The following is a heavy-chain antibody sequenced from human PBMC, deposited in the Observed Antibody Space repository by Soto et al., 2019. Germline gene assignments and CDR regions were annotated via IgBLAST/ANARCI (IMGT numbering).Heavy chain of an antibody. J-gene: IGHJ3*02. CDR2: ISGSGGST. CDR3: AKDLVVVVPAAPGVLDI. CDR1: GFTFISYA. V-gene: IGHV3-23*01. D-gene: IGHD2-2*01. Sequence: GGSLRLSCAASGFTFISYAMSWVRQAPGKGLEWVSAISGSGGSTYYADSVKGRFTISRDNSKNTLYLQMNSLRAEDTAVYYWAKDLVVVVPAAPGVLDIGGKGTWVPVSS.